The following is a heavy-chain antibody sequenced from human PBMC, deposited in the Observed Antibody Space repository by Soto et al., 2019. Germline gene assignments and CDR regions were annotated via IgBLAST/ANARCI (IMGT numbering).Heavy chain of an antibody. CDR2: IIPIFGTA. V-gene: IGHV1-69*13. J-gene: IGHJ1*01. CDR3: ARDPCGGDCPAEYFQH. D-gene: IGHD2-21*02. Sequence: ASVKVSCKASGGTFSSYAISWVRQAPGQGLEWMGGIIPIFGTANYAQKFQGRVTITADESTSTAYMELSSLRSEDTAVYYCARDPCGGDCPAEYFQHWGQGTLVTVSS. CDR1: GGTFSSYA.